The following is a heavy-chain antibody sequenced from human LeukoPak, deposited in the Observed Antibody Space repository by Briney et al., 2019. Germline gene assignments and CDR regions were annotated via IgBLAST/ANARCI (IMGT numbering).Heavy chain of an antibody. CDR3: ARGTVTGPDY. Sequence: GGSLRLSCAASGFSVSNTYMSWVRQAPGKGLEWVSIIYSGGNTYYADSVKGRFTISRDNSKKTMYLQMNRLRPEDTTVDYCARGTVTGPDYWGQGTLVTVSS. CDR2: IYSGGNT. J-gene: IGHJ4*02. CDR1: GFSVSNTY. V-gene: IGHV3-53*01. D-gene: IGHD4-17*01.